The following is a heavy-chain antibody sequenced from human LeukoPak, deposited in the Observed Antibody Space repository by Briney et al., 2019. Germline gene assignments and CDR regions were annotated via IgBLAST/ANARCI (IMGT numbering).Heavy chain of an antibody. D-gene: IGHD3-22*01. J-gene: IGHJ3*02. V-gene: IGHV4-4*07. Sequence: SETLSLTCAVYGGSFSSYYWSWIRQPAGKGLEWIGRIYTSGSTNYNPSLKSRVTMSVNTSKNQFSLKLSSVTAADTAVYYCARDPDYYDSSGYHGAFDIWGQGTMVTVSS. CDR2: IYTSGST. CDR1: GGSFSSYY. CDR3: ARDPDYYDSSGYHGAFDI.